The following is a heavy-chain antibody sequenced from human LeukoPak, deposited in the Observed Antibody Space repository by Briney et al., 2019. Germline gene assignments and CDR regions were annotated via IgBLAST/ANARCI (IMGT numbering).Heavy chain of an antibody. V-gene: IGHV4-34*01. CDR3: ARADSSSWRL. Sequence: ASETLSLTCAVYGGSFSGYYWSWIRQPPGKGLGWIGEINHSGSTNYNPSLKSRVTISVDTSKNQFSLKLSAVTAADTAVYYCARADSSSWRLWGQGTLVTVSS. CDR2: INHSGST. J-gene: IGHJ4*02. D-gene: IGHD6-13*01. CDR1: GGSFSGYY.